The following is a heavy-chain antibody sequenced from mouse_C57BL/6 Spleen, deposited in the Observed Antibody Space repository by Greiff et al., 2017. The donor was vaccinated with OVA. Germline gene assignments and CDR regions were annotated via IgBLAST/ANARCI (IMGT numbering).Heavy chain of an antibody. V-gene: IGHV10-1*01. CDR3: VRDYYGSVDV. Sequence: DVMLVESGGGLVQPKGSLKLSCAASGFSFNTYAMNWVRQAPGKGLEWVARIRSKSNNYATYYADSVKDRFTISRDDSESMLYLQMNNLKTEDTAMYYCVRDYYGSVDVWGTGTTVTVSS. D-gene: IGHD1-1*01. CDR1: GFSFNTYA. CDR2: IRSKSNNYAT. J-gene: IGHJ1*03.